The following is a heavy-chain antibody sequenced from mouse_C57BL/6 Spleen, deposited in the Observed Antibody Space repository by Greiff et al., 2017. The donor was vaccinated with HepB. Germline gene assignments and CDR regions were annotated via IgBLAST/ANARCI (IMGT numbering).Heavy chain of an antibody. D-gene: IGHD2-4*01. CDR1: GYTFTDYE. J-gene: IGHJ1*03. Sequence: VQLQQSGAELVRPGASVTLSCKASGYTFTDYEMHWVKQTPVHVLEWIGAIDPETGGTAYNQKFKGKAILTADKSSSTAYMELRSLTSEDSAVYYCTRHYEGYFDVWGTGTTVTVSS. CDR2: IDPETGGT. CDR3: TRHYEGYFDV. V-gene: IGHV1-15*01.